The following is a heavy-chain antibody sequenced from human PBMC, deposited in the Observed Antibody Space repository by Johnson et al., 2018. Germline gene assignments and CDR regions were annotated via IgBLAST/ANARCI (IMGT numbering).Heavy chain of an antibody. Sequence: VQLVQSGGGLVKPGGSLRLSCAASGFAFSNAWMRWVRQAPGKGLEWVGRIKRKTEGGTTDYATPVKGRFTISRDDSKNTLFLQMNSLNIEDTALDYCTTGITMVRGYYYYGIDVWGQGTTVTVSS. D-gene: IGHD3-10*01. CDR2: IKRKTEGGTT. CDR3: TTGITMVRGYYYYGIDV. V-gene: IGHV3-15*01. J-gene: IGHJ6*02. CDR1: GFAFSNAW.